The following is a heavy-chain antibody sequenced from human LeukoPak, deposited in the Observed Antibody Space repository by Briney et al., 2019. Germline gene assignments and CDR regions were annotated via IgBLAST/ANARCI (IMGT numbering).Heavy chain of an antibody. D-gene: IGHD2-15*01. CDR2: ISWNSGSI. J-gene: IGHJ6*02. V-gene: IGHV3-9*01. Sequence: GGSLRLSCAASGFTFDDYAMHWVRQAPGKGLEWVSGISWNSGSIGYADSVKGRFTISRDNAKNSLYLQMNSLRAEDTALYYCAKDIGCSSGSCYGPYYYYGMDVWGQGTTVTVSS. CDR1: GFTFDDYA. CDR3: AKDIGCSSGSCYGPYYYYGMDV.